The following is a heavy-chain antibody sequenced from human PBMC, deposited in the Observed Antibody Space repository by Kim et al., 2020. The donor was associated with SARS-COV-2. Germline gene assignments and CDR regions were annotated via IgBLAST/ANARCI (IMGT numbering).Heavy chain of an antibody. CDR3: ARERVLWLDY. J-gene: IGHJ4*02. Sequence: SETLSLTCTVSGGSVSSGSYYWSWIRQPPGKGLEWIGYIYYSGSTNYNPSLKSRVTISVDTSKNQFSLKLSSVTAADTAVYYCARERVLWLDYWGQGTLVTVSS. CDR1: GGSVSSGSYY. D-gene: IGHD3-16*01. V-gene: IGHV4-61*01. CDR2: IYYSGST.